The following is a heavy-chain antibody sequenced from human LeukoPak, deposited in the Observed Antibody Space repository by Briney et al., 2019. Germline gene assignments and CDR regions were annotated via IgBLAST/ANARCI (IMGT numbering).Heavy chain of an antibody. Sequence: GGSLRLSCAASGFTFSSYAMSWVRQAPGKGLEWVSAISGSGGSTYYADSVKGRFTISRDNSKNTLYLQMNSLRAEDTAVYYCAKDGGITLYSSGWYSLSMYDYWGQGTLVTVSS. V-gene: IGHV3-23*01. CDR3: AKDGGITLYSSGWYSLSMYDY. CDR1: GFTFSSYA. D-gene: IGHD6-19*01. J-gene: IGHJ4*02. CDR2: ISGSGGST.